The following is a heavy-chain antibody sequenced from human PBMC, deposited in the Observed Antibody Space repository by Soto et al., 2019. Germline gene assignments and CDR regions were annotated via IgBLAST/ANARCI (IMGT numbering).Heavy chain of an antibody. CDR1: GGSISSGDYY. V-gene: IGHV4-30-4*01. J-gene: IGHJ5*02. D-gene: IGHD2-21*02. CDR3: ARSGGDWVPNWFDP. Sequence: SETLSLTCTVSGGSISSGDYYWSWIRQPPGKGLEWIGYIYYSGSTYYNTSLKSRVTISVDTSKNQFSLRLSSVTAADTAVYYCARSGGDWVPNWFDPWGQGTLVTVSS. CDR2: IYYSGST.